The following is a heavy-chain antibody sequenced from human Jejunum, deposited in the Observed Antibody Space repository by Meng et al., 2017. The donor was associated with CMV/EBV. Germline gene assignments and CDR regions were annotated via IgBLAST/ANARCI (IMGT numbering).Heavy chain of an antibody. V-gene: IGHV3-30*02. D-gene: IGHD3-3*01. J-gene: IGHJ6*02. CDR2: MRSDGTTQ. CDR1: FSDYG. CDR3: AKGLSGHPNYYYYAMDV. Sequence: FSDYGIHWVRQAPGKGLEWLTFMRSDGTTQYYADSVKGRSTISRDSSKNTLYLQINSLRTEDTAVYYCAKGLSGHPNYYYYAMDVWGQGTTGTVSS.